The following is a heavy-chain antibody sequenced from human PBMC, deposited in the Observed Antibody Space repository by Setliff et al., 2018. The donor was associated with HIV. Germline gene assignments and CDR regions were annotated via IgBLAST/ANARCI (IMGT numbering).Heavy chain of an antibody. CDR2: IKSKIDGGTT. CDR3: TTGEGGTYRYNYFDP. Sequence: GGSLRLSCAASGFTFSNAWMTWVRQVPGKGLEWVGRIKSKIDGGTTDYAAPVKGSFTISRDDSKKTLYLQMNRLKTEDTAVDYCTTGEGGTYRYNYFDPWGQGSLVTVSS. J-gene: IGHJ5*02. CDR1: GFTFSNAW. D-gene: IGHD1-26*01. V-gene: IGHV3-15*01.